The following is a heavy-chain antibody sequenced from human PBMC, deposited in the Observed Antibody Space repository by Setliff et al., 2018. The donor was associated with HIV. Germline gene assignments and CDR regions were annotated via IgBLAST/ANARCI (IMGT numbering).Heavy chain of an antibody. CDR1: GDSITSGHYY. V-gene: IGHV4-39*01. J-gene: IGHJ5*02. CDR3: ARPHSGRGGGAWFDP. Sequence: SETLSLTSTVSGDSITSGHYYWGWIRQPPGKGLEWIGNILSGRDTYYNPSLKSRVSMSVDTSKNQFSLRLTSVTAADTAVYFCARPHSGRGGGAWFDPWGQGTLVTVSS. D-gene: IGHD6-19*01. CDR2: ILSGRDT.